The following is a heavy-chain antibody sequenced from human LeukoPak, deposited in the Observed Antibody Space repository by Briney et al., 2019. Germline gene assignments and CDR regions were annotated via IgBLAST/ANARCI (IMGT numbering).Heavy chain of an antibody. V-gene: IGHV3-11*01. D-gene: IGHD6-6*01. CDR3: ARALAPSSTSGFDP. CDR1: GFTFSDYY. Sequence: AGGPLRLSCAASGFTFSDYYMSWIRQAPGKGLEWVSYISSSGSIIYYADSVKGRFTISRDNAKNSLYLQMNSLRAEDTAVYYCARALAPSSTSGFDPWGQGTLVTVSS. J-gene: IGHJ5*02. CDR2: ISSSGSII.